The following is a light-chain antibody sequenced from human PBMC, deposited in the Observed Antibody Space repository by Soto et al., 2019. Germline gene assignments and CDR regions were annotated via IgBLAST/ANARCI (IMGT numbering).Light chain of an antibody. CDR1: SSDVGGYNH. J-gene: IGLJ1*01. CDR3: SSYTSSVTYV. CDR2: DVS. V-gene: IGLV2-14*01. Sequence: QSALTQPASVSGTPGQSITISCTGTSSDVGGYNHVSWYQQYPGKAPKLMIYDVSNRPSGVSNRFSGSKSGNTASLTISGLQAEDEADYYCSSYTSSVTYVFGTGTKLTVL.